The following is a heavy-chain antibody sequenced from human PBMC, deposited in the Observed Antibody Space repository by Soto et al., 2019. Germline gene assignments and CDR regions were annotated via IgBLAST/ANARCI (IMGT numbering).Heavy chain of an antibody. CDR3: ARADNWNGYYYYGMDV. CDR1: GYSLSSGYY. D-gene: IGHD1-20*01. CDR2: MHHSGST. V-gene: IGHV4-38-2*01. Sequence: SETLSLTCAVSGYSLSSGYYWGWIRQPPGKGLEWIASMHHSGSTYYNPSLKSRVTISVDTSKNQFSLKLSSVTAADTAVYYCARADNWNGYYYYGMDVWGQGXTVTVYS. J-gene: IGHJ6*02.